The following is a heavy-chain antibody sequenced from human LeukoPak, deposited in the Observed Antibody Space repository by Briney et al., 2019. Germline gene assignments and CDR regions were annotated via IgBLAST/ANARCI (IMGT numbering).Heavy chain of an antibody. CDR1: GFTFGDYA. V-gene: IGHV3-49*03. CDR2: IRSKAYGGTT. Sequence: GGSLRLSCTASGFTFGDYAMSWFRQAPGKGLEWVGFIRSKAYGGTTEYAASVKGRFTISRDDSKSIAYLQMSSLKTEDTAVYYCTRDRPPPYDRSGYDFDYWGQGTLVTVSS. D-gene: IGHD3-22*01. J-gene: IGHJ4*02. CDR3: TRDRPPPYDRSGYDFDY.